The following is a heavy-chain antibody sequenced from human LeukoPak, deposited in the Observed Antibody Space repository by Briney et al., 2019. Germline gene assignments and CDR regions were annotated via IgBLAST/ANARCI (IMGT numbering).Heavy chain of an antibody. V-gene: IGHV3-21*01. D-gene: IGHD1-26*01. CDR2: ITSIGTYI. J-gene: IGHJ6*03. Sequence: GGSLRLSCAVSGFTFSSYEMNWVRQAPGKAMEWVSSITSIGTYIFYADSVKGRFTISRDNAKNSLYLQMDSLGPEDTAVYYCARDPYSGLYGNDYYYYMDVWGKGTTVTISS. CDR1: GFTFSSYE. CDR3: ARDPYSGLYGNDYYYYMDV.